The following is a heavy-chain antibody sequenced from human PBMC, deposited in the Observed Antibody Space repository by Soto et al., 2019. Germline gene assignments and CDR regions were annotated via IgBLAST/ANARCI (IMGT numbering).Heavy chain of an antibody. J-gene: IGHJ4*02. D-gene: IGHD2-2*01. Sequence: GGSLRLSCTVSGFTFSNYAMRWVRQAPGKGLQWVSGISGSGDRTDYADSVKGRFTISRDNSKNTLYLQMSSLRADDTAVYYCVKDRGSGYALDCWGQGTLVTVSS. CDR3: VKDRGSGYALDC. V-gene: IGHV3-23*01. CDR1: GFTFSNYA. CDR2: ISGSGDRT.